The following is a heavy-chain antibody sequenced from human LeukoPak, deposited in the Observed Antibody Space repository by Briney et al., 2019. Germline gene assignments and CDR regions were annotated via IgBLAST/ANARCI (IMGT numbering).Heavy chain of an antibody. CDR3: ALDSRGWSDDSFDI. CDR1: GASISFYY. V-gene: IGHV4-59*13. J-gene: IGHJ3*02. CDR2: IYYGRST. Sequence: PSETLSLTCTVSGASISFYYWSWIRQPPGKELECFGYIYYGRSTNYTPSLKSRVTMSIDTSKNQFSLNMTSVTAADKAVYYCALDSRGWSDDSFDIWGHGTMVTVSS. D-gene: IGHD6-19*01.